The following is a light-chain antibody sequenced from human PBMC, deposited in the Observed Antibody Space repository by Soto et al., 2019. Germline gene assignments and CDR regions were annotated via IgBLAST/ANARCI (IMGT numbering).Light chain of an antibody. CDR2: GTT. CDR3: LLYFGGVHV. V-gene: IGLV7-43*01. Sequence: QAVVTQEPSVTVSPGGTVTLTCASSTGAVTGDNFPNWFQQKPGQAPRPLIYGTTNKHSWSPARFSGSLLGGKAALTLSGVQPEDEAEYYCLLYFGGVHVFGTGTKLTVL. CDR1: TGAVTGDNF. J-gene: IGLJ1*01.